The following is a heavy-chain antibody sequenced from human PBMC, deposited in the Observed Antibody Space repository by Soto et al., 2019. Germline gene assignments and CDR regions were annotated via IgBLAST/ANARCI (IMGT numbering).Heavy chain of an antibody. CDR3: AKDNRIGYCSNGVCYGAYHTDH. V-gene: IGHV1-46*01. Sequence: GASVKVSCKASGYSFTRYYMHWVRQAPGQGPEWMGIINPSGGSTSYAQKFQGRVTMTRDTSTSTTYTELSSLRSEDTAVYYCAKDNRIGYCSNGVCYGAYHTDHWGQGTLVTVSS. D-gene: IGHD2-8*01. J-gene: IGHJ4*02. CDR2: INPSGGST. CDR1: GYSFTRYY.